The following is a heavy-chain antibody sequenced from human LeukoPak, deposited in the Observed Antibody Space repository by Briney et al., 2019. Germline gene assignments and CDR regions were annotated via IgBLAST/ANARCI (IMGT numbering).Heavy chain of an antibody. V-gene: IGHV4-34*01. CDR1: GGSFSGYY. CDR3: ARDNIAVAVDY. D-gene: IGHD6-19*01. Sequence: SETLSLTCAVYGGSFSGYYWSWIRQPPGKGLEWIGEINHSGSTNYNPSLKSRVTISVDTSKNQFSLKLSSVTAADTAVYYCARDNIAVAVDYWGQGTLVTVSS. CDR2: INHSGST. J-gene: IGHJ4*02.